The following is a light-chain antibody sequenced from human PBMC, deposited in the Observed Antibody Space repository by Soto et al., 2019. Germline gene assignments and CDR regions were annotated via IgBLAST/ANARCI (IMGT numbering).Light chain of an antibody. J-gene: IGLJ1*01. CDR2: DVS. CDR3: SSYTSSRTLYV. Sequence: QSVLTQPASVSGSPGQSITISCTGTSSDVGGYNYVSWYQQHPGKAPKLMIYDVSNRPSGVSNRFSGSKSGNTASLTISGLQAEDEADYYCSSYTSSRTLYVFGPGTNVTVL. V-gene: IGLV2-14*01. CDR1: SSDVGGYNY.